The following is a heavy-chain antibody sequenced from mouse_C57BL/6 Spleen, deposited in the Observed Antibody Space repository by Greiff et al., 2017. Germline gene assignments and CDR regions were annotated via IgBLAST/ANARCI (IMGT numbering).Heavy chain of an antibody. CDR2: IYPRSGNT. J-gene: IGHJ1*03. CDR3: ARWDYYGSSPYWYFDV. Sequence: QVQLQQSGAELARPGASVKLSCKASGYTFTSYGISWVKQRPGQGLEWIGEIYPRSGNTYYNEKFKGKATLTADKSSSTAYMELRSLTSEDSAVYFCARWDYYGSSPYWYFDVWGTGTTVTVSS. D-gene: IGHD1-1*01. V-gene: IGHV1-81*01. CDR1: GYTFTSYG.